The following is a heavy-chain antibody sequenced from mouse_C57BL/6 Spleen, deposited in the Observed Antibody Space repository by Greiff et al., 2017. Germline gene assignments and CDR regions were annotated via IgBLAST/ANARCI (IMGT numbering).Heavy chain of an antibody. J-gene: IGHJ2*01. CDR1: GYTFTDYE. CDR2: IDPETGGT. Sequence: VQLQQSGAELVRPGASVTLSCKASGYTFTDYEMHWVKQTPVHGLEWIGAIDPETGGTAYNQKFKGKAILTADKSSSTAYMELPSLTSEDSAVYYCTREDYFGSSYYFDYGGQGTPLTVSS. CDR3: TREDYFGSSYYFDY. V-gene: IGHV1-15*01. D-gene: IGHD1-1*01.